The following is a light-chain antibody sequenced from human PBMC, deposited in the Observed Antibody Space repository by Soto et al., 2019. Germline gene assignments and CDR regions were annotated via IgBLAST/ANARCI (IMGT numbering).Light chain of an antibody. CDR3: QKYNRAPRT. CDR2: AVS. Sequence: DIQMTQSPSSLSASVGDRVTITCRASQDFNDYLAWYQHKPGKVPELLIYAVSTLQSGVPSRFSGGGSGTDFTLTISSLQPEDVATYYCQKYNRAPRTFSQGTKVEIK. CDR1: QDFNDY. V-gene: IGKV1-27*01. J-gene: IGKJ1*01.